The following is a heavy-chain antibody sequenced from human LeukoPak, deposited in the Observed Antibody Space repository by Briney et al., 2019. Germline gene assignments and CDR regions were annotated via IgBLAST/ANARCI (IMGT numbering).Heavy chain of an antibody. J-gene: IGHJ6*03. CDR2: IKQDGREK. V-gene: IGHV3-7*01. D-gene: IGHD3-3*01. CDR1: GFTFSSYW. Sequence: GGSLSLSCAASGFTFSSYWMSWVRQAPGKGLEWVANIKQDGREKYYVDSVKGRFTISRDHAMNSPYLQTDRLRAEDPDVYFRASQTYYDFWSGYYYYCMDVWGKGTTVTVSS. CDR3: ASQTYYDFWSGYYYYCMDV.